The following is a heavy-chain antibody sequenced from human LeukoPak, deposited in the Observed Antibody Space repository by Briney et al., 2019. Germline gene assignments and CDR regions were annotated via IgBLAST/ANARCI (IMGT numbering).Heavy chain of an antibody. V-gene: IGHV3-66*01. Sequence: GGSLRLSCAASGFTVISSYMSWVRQSPGKGLDWVAAIYSGSSTYYADSVKGRFTISRDSSRNTLYLQMNSLRAEDTAVYYCARLGYYHDGTGYYYLSYWGQGTLVTVSS. CDR3: ARLGYYHDGTGYYYLSY. CDR1: GFTVISSY. J-gene: IGHJ4*02. D-gene: IGHD3-22*01. CDR2: IYSGSST.